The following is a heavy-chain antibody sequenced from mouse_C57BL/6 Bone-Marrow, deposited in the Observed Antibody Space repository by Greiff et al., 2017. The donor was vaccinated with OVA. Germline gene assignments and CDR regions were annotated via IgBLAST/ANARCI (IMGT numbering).Heavy chain of an antibody. CDR2: INPNNGGT. CDR1: GYTFTDYT. V-gene: IGHV1-18*01. J-gene: IGHJ4*01. D-gene: IGHD2-4*01. Sequence: LVKPGASVQIPCQASGYTFTDYTMDWVKQSHGKSLEWIGDINPNNGGTIYNQKFKGKATLTVDKSSSTAYMELRSLTSEDTAVYYCARRPDYMDYWGQGTSVTVSS. CDR3: ARRPDYMDY.